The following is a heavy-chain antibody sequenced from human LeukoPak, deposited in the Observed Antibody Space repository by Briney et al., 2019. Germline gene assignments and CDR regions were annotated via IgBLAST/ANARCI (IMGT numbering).Heavy chain of an antibody. V-gene: IGHV4-59*01. CDR2: TYYSGST. D-gene: IGHD6-13*01. Sequence: SETLSLTCTVSGGSISSYYWSWIRQPPGKGLEWIGYTYYSGSTNYNPSLKRRVTISVDKSKNQFSLKLSSVTAADTAVYYCARISIAAAHLDYWGQGTLVTVSS. J-gene: IGHJ4*02. CDR1: GGSISSYY. CDR3: ARISIAAAHLDY.